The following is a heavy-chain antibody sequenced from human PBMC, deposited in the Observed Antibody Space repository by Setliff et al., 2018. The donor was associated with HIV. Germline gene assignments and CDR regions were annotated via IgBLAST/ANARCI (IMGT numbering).Heavy chain of an antibody. Sequence: SETLSLTCTVSGGSISSSYWTWTRQPPGKVLEWIGNIHYSGSTNYNPSLKSRVTISVDTSRSQFSLKLSSVTAADTAVYYCARGRDKYGPIDYWGQGTLVTSPQ. CDR1: GGSISSSY. J-gene: IGHJ4*02. V-gene: IGHV4-59*01. CDR2: IHYSGST. D-gene: IGHD3-10*01. CDR3: ARGRDKYGPIDY.